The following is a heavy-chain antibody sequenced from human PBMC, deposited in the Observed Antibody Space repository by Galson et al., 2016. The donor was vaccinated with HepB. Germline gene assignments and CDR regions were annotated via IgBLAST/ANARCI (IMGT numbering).Heavy chain of an antibody. CDR2: ILDNGETT. Sequence: SLRLSCAASEFTFSAYAMTWVRQVPGQGLEWVSGILDNGETTYYAGSVKGRFTISRDNFKDMLYLQMNNLRADDTAVYYCARAAQWESDFWGQGTLVIVSS. V-gene: IGHV3-23*01. J-gene: IGHJ4*02. CDR1: EFTFSAYA. CDR3: ARAAQWESDF. D-gene: IGHD1-26*01.